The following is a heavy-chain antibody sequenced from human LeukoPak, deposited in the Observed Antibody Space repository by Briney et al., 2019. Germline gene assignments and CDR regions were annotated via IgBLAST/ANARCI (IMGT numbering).Heavy chain of an antibody. CDR1: GFTFSGYG. D-gene: IGHD5-18*01. Sequence: GKSLRLSCAASGFTFSGYGMHWVRQAPGKGLEWVAVISYDGSNKYYADSVKGRFTISRDNSKNTLYLQMNSLRAEDTAVYYCARGYSYGYEVGYWGQGTLVTVSS. J-gene: IGHJ4*02. V-gene: IGHV3-30*19. CDR2: ISYDGSNK. CDR3: ARGYSYGYEVGY.